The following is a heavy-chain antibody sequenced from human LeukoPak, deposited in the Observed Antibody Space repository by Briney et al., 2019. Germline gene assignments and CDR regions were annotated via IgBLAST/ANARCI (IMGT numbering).Heavy chain of an antibody. CDR3: ARGEGGAGFDY. V-gene: IGHV3-7*01. J-gene: IGHJ4*02. Sequence: AGTLRCSCAASGFTFSSYWMIWVRQAPGKGLEWVANIKQDGSEKYYVDSVKGRFTISRDNAKDSLYLQMNSLRGEDTAVYYCARGEGGAGFDYWGQGTLVTVSS. CDR2: IKQDGSEK. CDR1: GFTFSSYW. D-gene: IGHD1-26*01.